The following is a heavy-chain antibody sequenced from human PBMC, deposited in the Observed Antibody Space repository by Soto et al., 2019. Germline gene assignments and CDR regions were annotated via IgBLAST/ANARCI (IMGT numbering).Heavy chain of an antibody. CDR3: ARDFDDTTGKYYYAMDV. V-gene: IGHV4-61*08. CDR1: GGSVNSGDYY. Sequence: PSETLSLTCTVSGGSVNSGDYYWSWIRQPPGKGLEWIGYIYYRGTTNYNPSLKSRVTISVDTSKKQFSLKLNSVTAADTAVYYCARDFDDTTGKYYYAMDVWGQGTTVTVSS. D-gene: IGHD1-1*01. CDR2: IYYRGTT. J-gene: IGHJ6*02.